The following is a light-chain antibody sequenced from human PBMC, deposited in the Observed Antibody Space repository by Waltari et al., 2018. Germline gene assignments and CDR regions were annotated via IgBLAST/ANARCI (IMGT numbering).Light chain of an antibody. CDR1: QSLLDTNGHKY. CDR3: MQTLQAPRT. CDR2: LGS. J-gene: IGKJ2*01. V-gene: IGKV2-28*01. Sequence: DIVMTQSPLSLPVTPGEPASLSCRSSQSLLDTNGHKYLDWYLQKPGQSPQLLIYLGSSRASGGPDRFSGSGSGSYFTLNISRVEAEDVGIYYCMQTLQAPRTFGQGTKLEIK.